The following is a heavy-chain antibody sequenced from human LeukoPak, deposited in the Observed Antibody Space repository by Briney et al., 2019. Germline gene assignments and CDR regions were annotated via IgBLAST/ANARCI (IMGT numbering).Heavy chain of an antibody. CDR1: GFTFSNAW. J-gene: IGHJ4*02. V-gene: IGHV3-15*01. Sequence: PGGSLRLSCAASGFTFSNAWMSWVRQAPGKGLEWVGRIKSKTDGCTTDYAAPVKGRFTISRDDSKNTLYLQMNSLKTEDTAVYYCTTALSKYYYDSSGYYSDYWGQGTLVTVSS. D-gene: IGHD3-22*01. CDR3: TTALSKYYYDSSGYYSDY. CDR2: IKSKTDGCTT.